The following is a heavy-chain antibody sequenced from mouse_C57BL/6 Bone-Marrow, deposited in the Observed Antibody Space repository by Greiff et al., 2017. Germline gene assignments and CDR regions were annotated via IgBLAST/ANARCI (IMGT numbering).Heavy chain of an antibody. J-gene: IGHJ4*01. V-gene: IGHV5-6*01. CDR2: ISSGGSYT. Sequence: EVQLVESGGDLVKPGGSLKLSCAASGFTFSSYGMSWVRQTPDKRLEWVATISSGGSYTYYPDSVKGRFTISRDNAKNTLYLQMRSLKSEDTAMYYCARHYYDSNSSYALDYWGQGTSVTVSA. CDR3: ARHYYDSNSSYALDY. CDR1: GFTFSSYG. D-gene: IGHD1-1*01.